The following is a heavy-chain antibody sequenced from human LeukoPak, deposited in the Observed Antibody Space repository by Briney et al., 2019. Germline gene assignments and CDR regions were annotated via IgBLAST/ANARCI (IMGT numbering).Heavy chain of an antibody. CDR1: GGSISSYY. J-gene: IGHJ5*02. Sequence: SETLSLTCTVSGGSISSYYWSWIRQPPGKGLEWIGYIYYSGSTNYNPSLKSRVTMSVDTSKNQFSLKLSSVTAADTALYYCARDDLVRGGNNWFDPWGQGALVTVSS. CDR2: IYYSGST. V-gene: IGHV4-59*12. CDR3: ARDDLVRGGNNWFDP. D-gene: IGHD3-10*01.